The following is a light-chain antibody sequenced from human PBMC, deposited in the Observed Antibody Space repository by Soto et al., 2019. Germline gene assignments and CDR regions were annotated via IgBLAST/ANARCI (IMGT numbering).Light chain of an antibody. V-gene: IGKV3-15*01. CDR3: QQYHNLWT. Sequence: TVGSQSAVTLSVSPGERATLACRARQSVSSNLAWYQQKPGQAPRLLIYGASTRATGTPARFSGSGSGTEFTLTITRLQSEDFALYYCQQYHNLWTFGQGTKVDI. CDR1: QSVSSN. CDR2: GAS. J-gene: IGKJ1*01.